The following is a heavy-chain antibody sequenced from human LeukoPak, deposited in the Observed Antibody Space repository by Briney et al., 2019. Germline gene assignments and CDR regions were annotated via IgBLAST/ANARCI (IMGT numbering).Heavy chain of an antibody. CDR1: GGTFSSYA. CDR2: IIPIFGTA. CDR3: ARGPPLEVPSWYYGMDV. D-gene: IGHD3-3*01. V-gene: IGHV1-69*13. Sequence: GASVKVSCKASGGTFSSYAISWVRQAPGQGLEWMGGIIPIFGTANYAQKFQGRVTITADESTSTAYMELSSLRSEGTAVSYCARGPPLEVPSWYYGMDVWGQGTTVTVSS. J-gene: IGHJ6*02.